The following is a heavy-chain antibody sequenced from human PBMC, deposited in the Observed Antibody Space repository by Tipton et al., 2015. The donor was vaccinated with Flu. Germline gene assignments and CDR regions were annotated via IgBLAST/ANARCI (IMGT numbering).Heavy chain of an antibody. CDR3: ARTGPGLGAFDI. CDR1: GFTFSSYS. J-gene: IGHJ3*02. Sequence: SLRLSCAASGFTFSSYSMNWVRQAPGKGLEWVSSISSSSSYIYYADSVKGRFTISRDNAKNSLYLQMNSLRAEDTAVYYCARTGPGLGAFDIWGQGTMVTVSS. CDR2: ISSSSSYI. V-gene: IGHV3-21*01.